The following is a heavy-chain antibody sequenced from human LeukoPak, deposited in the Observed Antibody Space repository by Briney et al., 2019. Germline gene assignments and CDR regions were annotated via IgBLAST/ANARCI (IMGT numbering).Heavy chain of an antibody. CDR2: IYTSGST. CDR1: GNSISSGDYY. CDR3: ARGLEVLLWFGEPQYMDV. D-gene: IGHD3-10*01. J-gene: IGHJ6*03. Sequence: SETLSLTCTVSGNSISSGDYYWSWIRQPAGKGLEWIGRIYTSGSTTYNPSLKSRVAISVDTSKNQFSLKLSSVTAADTAVYYCARGLEVLLWFGEPQYMDVWGKGTTVTVSS. V-gene: IGHV4-61*02.